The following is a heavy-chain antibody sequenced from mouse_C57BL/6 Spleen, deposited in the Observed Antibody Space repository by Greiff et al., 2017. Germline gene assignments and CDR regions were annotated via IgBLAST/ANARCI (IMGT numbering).Heavy chain of an antibody. CDR3: ARKLGNYDYAMDY. J-gene: IGHJ4*01. V-gene: IGHV2-9-1*01. Sequence: VQLVESGPGLVAPSQSLSITCTVSGFSLTTYAISWVRQPPGKGLEWLGVIWTGGGTNYNSPLKSRLSISKDNSKSQVFLKMNSLQTDDTARYYCARKLGNYDYAMDYWGQGTSVTVSS. D-gene: IGHD2-1*01. CDR2: IWTGGGT. CDR1: GFSLTTYA.